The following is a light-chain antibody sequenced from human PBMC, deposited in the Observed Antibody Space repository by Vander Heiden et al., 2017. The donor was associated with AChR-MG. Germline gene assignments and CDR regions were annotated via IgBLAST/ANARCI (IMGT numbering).Light chain of an antibody. J-gene: IGKJ5*01. V-gene: IGKV1-33*01. Sequence: DIHLTQSPSSLSAFVGDRVTITGQASQDIGDSLNWYQQKPGKAPKLLIYDASNLQTGVPSRFSGSGSGTDFTFTISSLQPEDIATYYCQQYDHLPITFGQGTRLEIK. CDR1: QDIGDS. CDR2: DAS. CDR3: QQYDHLPIT.